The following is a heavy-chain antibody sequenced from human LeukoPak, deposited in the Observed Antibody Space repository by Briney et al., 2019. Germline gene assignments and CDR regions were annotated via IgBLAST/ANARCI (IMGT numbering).Heavy chain of an antibody. CDR2: IWYDGSNK. D-gene: IGHD3-22*01. Sequence: GRSLRLSCAASGFTFSSYGMHWVRQAPGKGLEWVAVIWYDGSNKYYADSVKGRFTISRDNSKNTLYLQMNSLRAEDTAVYYCARDRDYYDSSGYPAFDYWGQRTLVTVSS. CDR1: GFTFSSYG. J-gene: IGHJ4*02. V-gene: IGHV3-33*01. CDR3: ARDRDYYDSSGYPAFDY.